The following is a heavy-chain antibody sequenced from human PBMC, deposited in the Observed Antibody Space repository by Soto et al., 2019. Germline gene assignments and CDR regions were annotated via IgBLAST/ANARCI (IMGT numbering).Heavy chain of an antibody. V-gene: IGHV1-69*01. Sequence: QVILAQSGAEVKKPGSSVKVSCKVSGGSFSSFSINWVRQAPGQRFEWMGEIIPILGTANFTQKFQDRVTFTADESTATAYMTLSSLTSEDTAFYYCTSFDSNGYYPQNHYWGPGTQVTVSS. CDR1: GGSFSSFS. D-gene: IGHD3-22*01. CDR3: TSFDSNGYYPQNHY. CDR2: IIPILGTA. J-gene: IGHJ4*02.